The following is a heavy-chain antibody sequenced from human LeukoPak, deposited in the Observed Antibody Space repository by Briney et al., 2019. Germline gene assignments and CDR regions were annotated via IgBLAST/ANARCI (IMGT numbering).Heavy chain of an antibody. V-gene: IGHV4-31*03. CDR2: IYYSGST. Sequence: PSETLSLTCTVSGGSISSGGYYWSWIRQHPGKGLEWIGYIYYSGSTYYNPSLKSRVTISVDTSKNQFSLKLSSVTAADTAVYYCVRERLQGHYYYGMDVWGQGTTVTVSS. CDR1: GGSISSGGYY. D-gene: IGHD5-24*01. J-gene: IGHJ6*02. CDR3: VRERLQGHYYYGMDV.